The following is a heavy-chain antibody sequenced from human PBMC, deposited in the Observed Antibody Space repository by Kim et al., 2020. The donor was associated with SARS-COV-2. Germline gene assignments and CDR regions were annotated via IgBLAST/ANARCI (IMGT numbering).Heavy chain of an antibody. D-gene: IGHD3-10*01. CDR1: GGSISSDGYY. CDR2: IYYSGST. V-gene: IGHV4-31*03. Sequence: SETLSLTCTVSGGSISSDGYYWSWIRQNPGKGLEWIGYIYYSGSTYYNPSLKSRVSISVDTSKNQFSLNLTSVNAADTAVYYCARDGSGNDYFDNWGQGTQVTVSS. J-gene: IGHJ4*02. CDR3: ARDGSGNDYFDN.